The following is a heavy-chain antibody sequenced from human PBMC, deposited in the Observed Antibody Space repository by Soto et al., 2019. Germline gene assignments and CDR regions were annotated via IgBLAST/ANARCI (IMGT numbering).Heavy chain of an antibody. CDR1: GFTLSTYE. CDR3: ARDLEQLVPVYYYYGLDV. Sequence: GGSLRLSCAASGFTLSTYEMNWVRQAPGKGLEWVSYISSGGGTIYYADSVKGRFTLSRDNAKNSLYLQMNSLRAEDTAVYYCARDLEQLVPVYYYYGLDVWGQGTTVTVSS. J-gene: IGHJ6*02. D-gene: IGHD6-6*01. V-gene: IGHV3-48*03. CDR2: ISSGGGTI.